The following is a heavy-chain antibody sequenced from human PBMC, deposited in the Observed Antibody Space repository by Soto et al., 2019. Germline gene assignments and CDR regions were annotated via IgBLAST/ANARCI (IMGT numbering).Heavy chain of an antibody. CDR2: VCHSGSM. CDR1: GYSISSVSC. Sequence: SETLSLTCGVSGYSISSVSCWGWIQQSPEKGLEWIGSVCHSGSMYYNPSLKRRVTIPMDTSKSQFSLHLYSVTAADTAVYYCARTTIVLVVTTTRSWFDPWGQGTLVTVSS. CDR3: ARTTIVLVVTTTRSWFDP. D-gene: IGHD2-15*01. V-gene: IGHV4-38-2*01. J-gene: IGHJ5*02.